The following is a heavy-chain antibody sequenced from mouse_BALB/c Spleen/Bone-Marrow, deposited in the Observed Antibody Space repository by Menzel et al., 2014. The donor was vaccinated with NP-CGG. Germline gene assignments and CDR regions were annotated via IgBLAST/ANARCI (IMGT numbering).Heavy chain of an antibody. CDR1: GYEFSSYW. Sequence: QVQLKQSGAELVRPGSSVKISCKASGYEFSSYWMNWVKQRPGQGLEWIGQIYPGDGDTNYNGKFKGKATLTADKSSSTAYMQVSSLTSEDSAVYLCARVYYGNLDYWGQGTSVTVSS. CDR3: ARVYYGNLDY. CDR2: IYPGDGDT. J-gene: IGHJ4*01. V-gene: IGHV1-80*01. D-gene: IGHD2-1*01.